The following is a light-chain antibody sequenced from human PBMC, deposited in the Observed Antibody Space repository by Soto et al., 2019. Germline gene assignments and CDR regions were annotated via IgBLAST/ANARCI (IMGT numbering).Light chain of an antibody. CDR2: GAS. Sequence: EILLTQFPGTLSLSPGDRATLSCRAIQNVSRSLLAWYQQKPGQAPRPLISGASSRASGIPDRFSGSGSGTDFTLTISRLEPEDFAVYYCQSYGDSLFTFGRGTKVDIK. V-gene: IGKV3-20*01. J-gene: IGKJ3*01. CDR3: QSYGDSLFT. CDR1: QNVSRSL.